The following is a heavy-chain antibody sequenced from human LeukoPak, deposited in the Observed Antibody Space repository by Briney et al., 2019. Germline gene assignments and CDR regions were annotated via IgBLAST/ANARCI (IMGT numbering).Heavy chain of an antibody. J-gene: IGHJ6*03. CDR2: IYTSGST. D-gene: IGHD6-13*01. CDR3: ARDLSSSWYDYYYYMDV. CDR1: GGSISSYY. V-gene: IGHV4-4*07. Sequence: PSETLSLTCTVSGGSISSYYWSWIRQPAGKGLEWIGRIYTSGSTNYNPSLKSRVTMSVDTSKNQFSLKLSSVTAADTAVYYCARDLSSSWYDYYYYMDVWGKGTTVTVSS.